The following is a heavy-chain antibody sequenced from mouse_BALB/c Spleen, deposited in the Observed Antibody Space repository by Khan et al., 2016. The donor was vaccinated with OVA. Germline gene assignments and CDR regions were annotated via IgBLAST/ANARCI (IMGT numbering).Heavy chain of an antibody. CDR1: GYIFTSYR. D-gene: IGHD3-2*02. Sequence: QVQLKQSGAELVRPGASVKLSCKTSGYIFTSYRIHWVKQRSGQGLEWIARIYPGTNNTYYNEKLKDKATLTADKSSSTAYMQLSSLKSEDSAVYFYAREEALYYFDYWGQGTTLTVSS. CDR2: IYPGTNNT. V-gene: IGHV1-76*01. J-gene: IGHJ2*01. CDR3: AREEALYYFDY.